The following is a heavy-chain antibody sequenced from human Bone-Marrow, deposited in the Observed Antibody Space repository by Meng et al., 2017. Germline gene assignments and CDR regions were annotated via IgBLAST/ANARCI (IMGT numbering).Heavy chain of an antibody. V-gene: IGHV1-69*12. CDR2: IIPIFGTA. Sequence: QVQLVQSGVEVKKPGSSVKAPCKASGGTFSSYAISWVRQAPGQGLEWMGGIIPIFGTANYAQKFQGRVTITADESTSTAYMELSSLRSEDTAVYYCVTARGGATPYYFDYWGQGTLVTVSS. J-gene: IGHJ4*02. CDR3: VTARGGATPYYFDY. D-gene: IGHD1-26*01. CDR1: GGTFSSYA.